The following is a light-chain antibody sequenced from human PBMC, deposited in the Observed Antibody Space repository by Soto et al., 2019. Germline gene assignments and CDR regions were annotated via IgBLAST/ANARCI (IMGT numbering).Light chain of an antibody. V-gene: IGLV2-14*03. CDR1: SSDVGGYNY. Sequence: QSALTQPASVSGSPGQSITISCIGTSSDVGGYNYVSWYQHHPGKAPKVIIYDVTNRPTGVSDRFSGSKSGNTASLTISGLQAEDEAEYFCTSYTTGSSLVVFGGGTKL. CDR3: TSYTTGSSLVV. J-gene: IGLJ2*01. CDR2: DVT.